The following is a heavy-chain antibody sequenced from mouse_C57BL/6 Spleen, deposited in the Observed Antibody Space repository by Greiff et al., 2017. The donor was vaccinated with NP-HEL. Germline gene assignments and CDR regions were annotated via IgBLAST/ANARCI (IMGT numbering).Heavy chain of an antibody. CDR1: GYTFTDYY. Sequence: EVQLQQSGPELVKPGASVKISCKASGYTFTDYYMNWVKQSHGKSLEWIGDINTNNGGTSYNQKFKGKATLTVDKSSSTAYMELRSLTSEDSAVYYCASAYYVSSWIDYWGQGTSVTVSS. J-gene: IGHJ4*01. D-gene: IGHD1-1*01. CDR2: INTNNGGT. CDR3: ASAYYVSSWIDY. V-gene: IGHV1-26*01.